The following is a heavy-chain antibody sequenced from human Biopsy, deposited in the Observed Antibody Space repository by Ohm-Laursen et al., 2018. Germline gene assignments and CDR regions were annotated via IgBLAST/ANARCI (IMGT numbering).Heavy chain of an antibody. CDR3: AKIHCSGGSCYPNAFDM. Sequence: SLRLSCAASGFIFDDYAMHWVRHAPGKGLEWVSGISWNSVGIGYADSVKGRFTISRDNAKNFLYLEMNNLRPEDTALYYCAKIHCSGGSCYPNAFDMWGHGTRVTVSS. V-gene: IGHV3-9*01. J-gene: IGHJ3*02. CDR1: GFIFDDYA. D-gene: IGHD2-15*01. CDR2: ISWNSVGI.